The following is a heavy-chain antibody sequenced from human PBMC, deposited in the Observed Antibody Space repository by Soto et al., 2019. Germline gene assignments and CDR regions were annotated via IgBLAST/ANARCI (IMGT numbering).Heavy chain of an antibody. V-gene: IGHV4-4*07. CDR3: ASRLGATRFDN. Sequence: LSLTCNVSGDSISNNYWNWIRQPAGKGLQWIGRIHTAGTNYNPSLRSRVTMSLDKSNNQFFLTLSSLTAADTAVYYCASRLGATRFDNWGQGILVTVSS. D-gene: IGHD1-26*01. J-gene: IGHJ4*02. CDR1: GDSISNNY. CDR2: IHTAGT.